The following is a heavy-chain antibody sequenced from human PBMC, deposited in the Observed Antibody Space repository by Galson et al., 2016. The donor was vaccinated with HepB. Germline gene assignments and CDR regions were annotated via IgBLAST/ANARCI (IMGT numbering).Heavy chain of an antibody. D-gene: IGHD6-13*01. J-gene: IGHJ6*02. V-gene: IGHV3-48*03. CDR2: ISSSGSTI. Sequence: SLRLSCAASGFTFSSYEMNWVRQAPGKGLEWVSYISSSGSTINYADSVKGRFTISRDNAKNSLCLQMNSLRAEDTAVYYCARDRSSWRLYYYYGMDVWGQGTTVTVS. CDR1: GFTFSSYE. CDR3: ARDRSSWRLYYYYGMDV.